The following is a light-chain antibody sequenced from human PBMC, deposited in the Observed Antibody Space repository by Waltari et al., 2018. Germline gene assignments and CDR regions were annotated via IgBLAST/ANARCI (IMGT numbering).Light chain of an antibody. CDR2: DAS. V-gene: IGKV3-11*01. CDR3: QQRMNWPVV. Sequence: EIVLTQSPATLSLSPGERATLSCRASQSVSSYLAWYQQKPGQAPRLLIYDASNRATGIPARFSGSGSGTDFTLTISSLEPEDFAVYYCQQRMNWPVVFGQGTKLEIK. J-gene: IGKJ2*01. CDR1: QSVSSY.